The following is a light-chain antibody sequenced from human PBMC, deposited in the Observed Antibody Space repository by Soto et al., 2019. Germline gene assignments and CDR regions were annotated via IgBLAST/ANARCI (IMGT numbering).Light chain of an antibody. Sequence: DVQLTQSPSTLSASVGDSVTITCRASQNVTTSLAWYQHKPGKAPKLLMFDVSNLESGVPSRFSGSGSGTEFTLSISSLYSDDLATYYCQQYDYSRTFGQGTKVDIK. V-gene: IGKV1-5*01. J-gene: IGKJ1*01. CDR1: QNVTTS. CDR2: DVS. CDR3: QQYDYSRT.